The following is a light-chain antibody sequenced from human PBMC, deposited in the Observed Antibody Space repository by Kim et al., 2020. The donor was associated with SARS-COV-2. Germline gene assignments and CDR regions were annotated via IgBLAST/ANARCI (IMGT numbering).Light chain of an antibody. CDR2: DVN. V-gene: IGLV2-14*03. Sequence: GQSIAFSCTGASSDVGGYKFVSWYQQHPGKAPNLLIYDVNNRPSGVSDRFSGSKSGNTASLTISGLQAEDEADYYCTSYTRSSTLVFGGGTQLTVL. CDR1: SSDVGGYKF. CDR3: TSYTRSSTLV. J-gene: IGLJ2*01.